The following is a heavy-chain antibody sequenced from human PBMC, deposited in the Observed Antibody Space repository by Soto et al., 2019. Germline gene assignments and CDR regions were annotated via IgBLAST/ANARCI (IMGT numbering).Heavy chain of an antibody. J-gene: IGHJ6*02. D-gene: IGHD3-3*01. CDR1: GGTFSSYA. CDR2: IIPIFGTA. V-gene: IGHV1-69*06. Sequence: QVQLVQSGAEVKKPGSSVKVSCKASGGTFSSYAISWVRQAPGQGLEWMGGIIPIFGTANYAHKFQGRVTIIADKCTSTAYMELSSVRSEDTAVYYCATSTIFGVVIISRDYYYGMDVWGQGTTVTVSS. CDR3: ATSTIFGVVIISRDYYYGMDV.